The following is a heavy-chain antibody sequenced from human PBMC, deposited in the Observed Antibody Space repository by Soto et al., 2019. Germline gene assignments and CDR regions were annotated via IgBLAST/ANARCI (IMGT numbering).Heavy chain of an antibody. J-gene: IGHJ5*02. V-gene: IGHV4-39*01. D-gene: IGHD5-18*01. CDR1: GGSISSSSYY. CDR3: ARPYDSYGGWFDP. Sequence: SETLSLTCTVSGGSISSSSYYWGWIRQPPGKGLEWIGSIYYSGSTYYNPSLKSRVTISVDTSKNQFSLKLSSVTAADTAVYYCARPYDSYGGWFDPWGQGTLVTVSS. CDR2: IYYSGST.